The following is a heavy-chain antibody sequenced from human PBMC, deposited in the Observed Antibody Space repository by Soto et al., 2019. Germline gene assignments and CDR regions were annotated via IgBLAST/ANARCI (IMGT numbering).Heavy chain of an antibody. J-gene: IGHJ2*01. CDR3: ARDTGGGGWYFDL. D-gene: IGHD3-16*01. CDR2: IYYSGST. V-gene: IGHV4-31*03. CDR1: GGSISSGGYY. Sequence: QVQLQESGPGLVKPSQTLSLTCTVSGGSISSGGYYWSWIRQHPGKGLEWIGYIYYSGSTYYNPSLKSRVNISVETSKNPFSLKLGSVTAGDTAVYYCARDTGGGGWYFDLWGRGTLVTVSS.